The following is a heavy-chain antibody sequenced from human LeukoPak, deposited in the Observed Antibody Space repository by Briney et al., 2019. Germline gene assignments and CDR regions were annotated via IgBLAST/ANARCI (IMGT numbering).Heavy chain of an antibody. CDR3: ARVFRGYSYGYGGAEDY. D-gene: IGHD5-18*01. J-gene: IGHJ4*02. Sequence: GASVKVSCKASGYTFTSYGISWVRQAPGQGLEWMGWISGYNGNTNYAQKVQGRVTMTADTSTSTAFMELRSLRSDDTAVYYCARVFRGYSYGYGGAEDYWGQGTLVTVSS. CDR1: GYTFTSYG. V-gene: IGHV1-18*01. CDR2: ISGYNGNT.